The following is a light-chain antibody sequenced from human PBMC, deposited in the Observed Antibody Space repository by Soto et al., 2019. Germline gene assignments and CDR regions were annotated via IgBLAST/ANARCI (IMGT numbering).Light chain of an antibody. CDR3: ISYGGSSNVI. CDR2: EVS. CDR1: SSDVGGYNY. Sequence: HSALTQPPSASGSPGQSVTISCTGTSSDVGGYNYVSWYQQHPGKAPKLMVYEVSKRPSGVPDRFSGSKSGNTASLTVSGLQAEDEADYYCISYGGSSNVIFGGGTKLTVL. J-gene: IGLJ2*01. V-gene: IGLV2-8*01.